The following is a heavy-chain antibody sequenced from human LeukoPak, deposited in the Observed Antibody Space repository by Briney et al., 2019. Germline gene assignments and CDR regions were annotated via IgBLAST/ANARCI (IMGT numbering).Heavy chain of an antibody. V-gene: IGHV3-48*01. Sequence: GGSLRLSCAASGFTFTIFGLNWVRQAPGKGPEWVSYIDARSGITYYADSVQGRFTISRDDARESVFLQMDGLRAEDTAVYYCAKDAVYDYYDSSGYSDYWGQGTLVTVSS. CDR1: GFTFTIFG. J-gene: IGHJ4*02. CDR2: IDARSGIT. CDR3: AKDAVYDYYDSSGYSDY. D-gene: IGHD3-22*01.